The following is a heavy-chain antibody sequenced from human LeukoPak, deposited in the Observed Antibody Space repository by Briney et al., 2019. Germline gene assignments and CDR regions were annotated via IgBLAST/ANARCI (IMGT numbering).Heavy chain of an antibody. J-gene: IGHJ5*02. CDR2: IYYSGST. CDR1: GGSISSYY. Sequence: SETLSLTCTVSGGSISSYYWSWIRQPPGKGLEWIGYIYYSGSTNYNPSLKSRVTISVDTSKNQFSLKLSSVTAADTAVYYCARGRKSGSHNWFDPWGQGTLVTVSS. CDR3: ARGRKSGSHNWFDP. D-gene: IGHD1-1*01. V-gene: IGHV4-59*08.